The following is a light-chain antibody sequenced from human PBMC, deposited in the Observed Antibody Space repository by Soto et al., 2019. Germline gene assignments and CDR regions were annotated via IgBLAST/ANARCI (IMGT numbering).Light chain of an antibody. CDR1: QSISSW. V-gene: IGKV1-5*01. J-gene: IGKJ1*01. CDR3: QQYSSYSRT. CDR2: DAS. Sequence: DIQMTRSPSTLSASVGDRVTITCRASQSISSWLAWYQQKPGKAPKVLIYDASSLESGVPSRFSGSGSGTEFTLTISSLQPDDFATYFCQQYSSYSRTFGQGTKVDIK.